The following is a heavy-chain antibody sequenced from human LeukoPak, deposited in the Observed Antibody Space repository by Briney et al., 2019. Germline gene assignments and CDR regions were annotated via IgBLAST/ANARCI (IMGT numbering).Heavy chain of an antibody. Sequence: GGSLRLSCAASGFTFSSYAMHWVRQAPGKGLEWVSVISWNSGRIGYADSVKGRFTISRDNAKNSLYLQMNSLRPEDMALYYCAKDNCKESGSYCAFDYWGQGTLVTVSS. CDR3: AKDNCKESGSYCAFDY. J-gene: IGHJ4*02. CDR1: GFTFSSYA. CDR2: ISWNSGRI. V-gene: IGHV3-9*03. D-gene: IGHD1-26*01.